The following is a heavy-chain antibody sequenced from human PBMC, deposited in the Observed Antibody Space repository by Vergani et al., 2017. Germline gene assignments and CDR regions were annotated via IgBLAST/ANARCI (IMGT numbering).Heavy chain of an antibody. CDR3: ARDPLGDAVTTGGDY. V-gene: IGHV4-61*02. Sequence: QVQLQESGPGLVKPSQTLSLSCTVSGGSVRTSIGYYWTWIRQPAGKTLEWIGEIFSSRSTYYNPSLKSRVTISVDTSKNQFSLKLSSVTAADTAVYYCARDPLGDAVTTGGDYWGQGTLVTVSS. J-gene: IGHJ4*02. CDR2: IFSSRST. CDR1: GGSVRTSIGYY. D-gene: IGHD4-17*01.